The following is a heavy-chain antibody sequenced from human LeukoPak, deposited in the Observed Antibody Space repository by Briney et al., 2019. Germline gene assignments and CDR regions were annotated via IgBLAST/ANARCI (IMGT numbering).Heavy chain of an antibody. V-gene: IGHV3-74*03. D-gene: IGHD4-17*01. CDR2: ISSDGSST. J-gene: IGHJ6*02. CDR3: AVVTVTTTRNGMDV. Sequence: GGSLRLSCAASGFTFNKYWMHWVRQAPGKGLVWVSRISSDGSSTTYADSVKGRFTISRDNAKNTLYLQMNSLRAEDTAVYYCAVVTVTTTRNGMDVWGQGTTVTVSS. CDR1: GFTFNKYW.